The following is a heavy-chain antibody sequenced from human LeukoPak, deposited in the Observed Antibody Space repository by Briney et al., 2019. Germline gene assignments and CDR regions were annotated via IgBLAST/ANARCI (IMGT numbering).Heavy chain of an antibody. CDR1: GGTSSSGRYF. D-gene: IGHD3-22*01. CDR3: AGYYDSSGPMGYRS. J-gene: IGHJ3*01. Sequence: SENLSFNCSVSGGTSSSGRYFWSWIRQPPGRGLEWIGRIYNSGSTKYNPSLKGRVTISVGTSRNQFSLKLGSVTAAGTAVYYCAGYYDSSGPMGYRSWGQGGMVTVSS. V-gene: IGHV4-61*02. CDR2: IYNSGST.